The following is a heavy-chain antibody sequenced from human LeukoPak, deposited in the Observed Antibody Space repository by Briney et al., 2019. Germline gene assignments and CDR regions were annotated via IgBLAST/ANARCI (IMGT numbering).Heavy chain of an antibody. D-gene: IGHD5-18*01. CDR1: GFTFSSYA. V-gene: IGHV3-23*01. CDR2: ISGGGSST. J-gene: IGHJ4*02. CDR3: AKQRGQWIQLWSFDY. Sequence: GVSLRLSCAASGFTFSSYAMSWVRQAPGRGLEWVSAISGGGSSTYSADSVKGRFTISRENSRDTLYLQMNSLRAEDTAVYYCAKQRGQWIQLWSFDYWGQGTLVTVSS.